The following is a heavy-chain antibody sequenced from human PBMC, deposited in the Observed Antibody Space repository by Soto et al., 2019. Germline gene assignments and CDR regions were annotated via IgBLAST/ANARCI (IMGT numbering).Heavy chain of an antibody. CDR2: ISGSGGST. CDR1: GFTFSSYA. Sequence: EVHLLESGGGLVQPGGSLRLSCAASGFTFSSYAMSWVRQAPGKGLEWVSAISGSGGSTYYADSVKGRFTISRDNSKNTLYLQMNSLRAEDTAVYYCAKSKYYYDSSGYPSDYWGQGTLVTVSS. D-gene: IGHD3-22*01. V-gene: IGHV3-23*01. J-gene: IGHJ4*02. CDR3: AKSKYYYDSSGYPSDY.